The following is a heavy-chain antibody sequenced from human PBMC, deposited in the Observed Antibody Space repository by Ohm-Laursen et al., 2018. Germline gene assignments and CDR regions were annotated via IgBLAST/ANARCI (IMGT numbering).Heavy chain of an antibody. CDR2: IYHSGST. CDR1: GGSISNQY. Sequence: ETLSLTCTVSGGSISNQYWNWVRQSPGKGLEWIGYIYHSGSTKYNPFFSSRVTISVDTSQNQFSLNLRSVTTADTAVYYCASGHNYGYDNYYYGMDVWGQGTTVTVSS. J-gene: IGHJ6*02. CDR3: ASGHNYGYDNYYYGMDV. D-gene: IGHD3-16*01. V-gene: IGHV4-59*11.